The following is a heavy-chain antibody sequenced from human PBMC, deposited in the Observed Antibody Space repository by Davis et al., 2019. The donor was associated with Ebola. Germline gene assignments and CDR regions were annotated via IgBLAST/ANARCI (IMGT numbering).Heavy chain of an antibody. CDR1: GFNMSTHW. J-gene: IGHJ6*02. V-gene: IGHV5-51*01. Sequence: GESLKISCRGSGFNMSTHWIAWVRQKPGKGLEWMGIIFAGDSDTRYSPSFHGQVTISADKSINTAYLQWSSLKAADTAMYFCARCPPPIGYHGLDVWGQGTTATVSS. D-gene: IGHD6-13*01. CDR3: ARCPPPIGYHGLDV. CDR2: IFAGDSDT.